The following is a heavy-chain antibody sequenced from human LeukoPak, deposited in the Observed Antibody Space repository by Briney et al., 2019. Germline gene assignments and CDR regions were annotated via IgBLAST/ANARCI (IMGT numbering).Heavy chain of an antibody. D-gene: IGHD6-19*01. J-gene: IGHJ4*02. CDR2: IYPPDSNT. Sequence: PGESLKISCKGSGYSYTNYWIGWVRQMPGKGLEWMGIIYPPDSNTRYSPSFQGQVTISADKSISTAYLQWSSLKASDTAIYYCARRRAVAGYYYFDYWGQGTLVTVSS. CDR1: GYSYTNYW. V-gene: IGHV5-51*01. CDR3: ARRRAVAGYYYFDY.